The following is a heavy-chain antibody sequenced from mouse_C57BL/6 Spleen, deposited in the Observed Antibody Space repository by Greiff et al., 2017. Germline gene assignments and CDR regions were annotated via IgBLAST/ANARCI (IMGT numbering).Heavy chain of an antibody. CDR2: IYPGDGDT. CDR1: GYAFSSSW. D-gene: IGHD1-1*01. CDR3: ARLDGSSYGHFDY. V-gene: IGHV1-82*01. J-gene: IGHJ2*01. Sequence: QVQLQQSGPELVKPGASVKISCKASGYAFSSSWMNWVKQRPGKGLEWIGRIYPGDGDTNYNGKFKGKATLTADKSSSTAYMHLSSLTSEDSAVYFCARLDGSSYGHFDYWGQGTTLTVSS.